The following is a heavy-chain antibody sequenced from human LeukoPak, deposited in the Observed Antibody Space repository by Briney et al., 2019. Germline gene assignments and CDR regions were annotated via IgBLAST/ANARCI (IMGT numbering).Heavy chain of an antibody. Sequence: ASVKVSCKASGGTFSSYAISWVRQAPGQGLEWMGWISAYNGNTNYAQKLQGRVTMTTDTSTSTAYMELRSLRSDDTAVYYCARGGKYTVTTLDYWAREPWSPSPQ. D-gene: IGHD4-17*01. CDR1: GGTFSSYA. V-gene: IGHV1-18*01. J-gene: IGHJ4*02. CDR2: ISAYNGNT. CDR3: ARGGKYTVTTLDY.